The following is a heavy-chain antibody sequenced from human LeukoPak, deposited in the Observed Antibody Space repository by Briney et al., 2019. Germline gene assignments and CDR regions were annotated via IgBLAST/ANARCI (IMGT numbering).Heavy chain of an antibody. J-gene: IGHJ6*03. V-gene: IGHV1-2*02. D-gene: IGHD3-10*01. CDR2: INPNSGGT. CDR3: ALILWFGDYMDV. CDR1: GYTFTGYY. Sequence: GASVTVSCKASGYTFTGYYMHWVRQAPGQGLEWMGWINPNSGGTNYAQKFQGRVTMTRDTSISTAYMELSRLRSDDTAVYYCALILWFGDYMDVWGKGTTVTVSS.